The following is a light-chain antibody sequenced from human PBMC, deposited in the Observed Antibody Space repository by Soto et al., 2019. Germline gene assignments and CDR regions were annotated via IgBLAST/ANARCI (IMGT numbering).Light chain of an antibody. J-gene: IGLJ2*01. Sequence: QSALTQPPSVSAAPGQKVTISCSGSSSNIGNNYVSWYQQLPGTAPKLLIYENNKRPSGIPDRFSGSKSGTSATLGITGLQTGDEADHYCGTWDSSLSAAGGVFGGGTKVTVL. CDR1: SSNIGNNY. CDR2: ENN. V-gene: IGLV1-51*02. CDR3: GTWDSSLSAAGGV.